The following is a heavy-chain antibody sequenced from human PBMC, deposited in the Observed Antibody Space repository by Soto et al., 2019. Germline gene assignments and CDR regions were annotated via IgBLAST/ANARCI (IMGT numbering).Heavy chain of an antibody. V-gene: IGHV4-39*01. D-gene: IGHD3-3*02. CDR1: GGSISSSSYY. CDR3: ASPKIAFYNWFDS. CDR2: IYYSGST. J-gene: IGHJ5*01. Sequence: SETLSLTCTVSGGSISSSSYYWGWIRQPPGKGLEWIGSIYYSGSTYYNPSLKSRVTISVDTSKNQFSLKLSSVTAADIAVYYCASPKIAFYNWFDSWGQGTLVTVSS.